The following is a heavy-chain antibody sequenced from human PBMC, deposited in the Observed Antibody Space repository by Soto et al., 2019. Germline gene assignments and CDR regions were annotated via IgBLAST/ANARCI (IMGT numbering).Heavy chain of an antibody. CDR2: IYYSGST. CDR3: ARDRDAFDI. V-gene: IGHV4-59*01. J-gene: IGHJ3*02. CDR1: GGSISSYY. Sequence: SETLSLTXTVSGGSISSYYWSWIRQPPGKGLEWIGYIYYSGSTNYNPSLKSRVTISVDTSKNQFSLKLSSVTAADTAVYYCARDRDAFDIWGQGTMVTVSS.